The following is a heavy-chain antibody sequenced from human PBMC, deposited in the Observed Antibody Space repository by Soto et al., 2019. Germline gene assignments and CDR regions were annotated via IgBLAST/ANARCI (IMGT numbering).Heavy chain of an antibody. CDR2: ITSDGKSK. Sequence: GGSLRLSCAASGFNFTNHWMHWVRQAPGKGLVWVSRITSDGKSKGYAESVKGRFAISRDNAKNTVYLQMNGLTVEDTAVYYCARESGDWPLNWFDPWGQGTLVTVSS. V-gene: IGHV3-74*01. CDR3: ARESGDWPLNWFDP. D-gene: IGHD2-21*02. CDR1: GFNFTNHW. J-gene: IGHJ5*02.